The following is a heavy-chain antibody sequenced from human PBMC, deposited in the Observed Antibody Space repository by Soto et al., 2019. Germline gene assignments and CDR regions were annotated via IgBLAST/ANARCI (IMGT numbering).Heavy chain of an antibody. CDR3: ARRDCSGGRCYSIWFDP. J-gene: IGHJ5*02. CDR1: GGSISSYY. V-gene: IGHV4-59*08. Sequence: PSETLSLTCTVSGGSISSYYWSWIRQPPGKGLEWIGYIYYSGSTNYNPSLKSRVTISVDTSKNQFSLKLSSVTAADTAVYYCARRDCSGGRCYSIWFDPWGQGNLVTVSS. CDR2: IYYSGST. D-gene: IGHD2-15*01.